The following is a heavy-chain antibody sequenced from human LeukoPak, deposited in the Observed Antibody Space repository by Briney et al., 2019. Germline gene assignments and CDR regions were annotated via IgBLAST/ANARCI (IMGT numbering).Heavy chain of an antibody. V-gene: IGHV4-39*07. CDR1: GGSISSSSYY. CDR2: IYYSGST. D-gene: IGHD2-15*01. Sequence: PSETLSLTCTVSGGSISSSSYYWGWIRQPPGKGLEWIGSIYYSGSTYYNPSLKSRVTISVDTSKNQFSLKLSSVTAADTAVYYCARENWGAEGVAATTLGGNDYYYGMDVWGQGTTVTVSS. J-gene: IGHJ6*02. CDR3: ARENWGAEGVAATTLGGNDYYYGMDV.